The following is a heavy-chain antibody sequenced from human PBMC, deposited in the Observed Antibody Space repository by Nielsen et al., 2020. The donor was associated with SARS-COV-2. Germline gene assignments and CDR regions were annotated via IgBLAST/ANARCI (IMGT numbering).Heavy chain of an antibody. V-gene: IGHV3-33*01. CDR3: ATDWASVAGTRLDH. CDR2: IWYDGSNK. J-gene: IGHJ4*02. CDR1: GFTFSSYG. Sequence: GESLKISCAASGFTFSSYGMHWVRQAPGKGLEWVAVIWYDGSNKYYGDSVKGRFTISRDNSKSTLYLQMNSLRAEDTALYYCATDWASVAGTRLDHWGLGTLVTVSS. D-gene: IGHD6-19*01.